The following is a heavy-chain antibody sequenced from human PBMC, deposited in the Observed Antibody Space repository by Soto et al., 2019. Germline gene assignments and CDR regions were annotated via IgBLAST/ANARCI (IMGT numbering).Heavy chain of an antibody. J-gene: IGHJ4*02. CDR3: ARSVVVVQPSYFDY. Sequence: QVQLQESGPGLVKPSQTLSLTCTVSGGSISSGDYYWSWIRQPPGKGLEWIGYIYYSGSTYYNPSLKRRVTLSVDTSKNRFSLKLSSVTAADTAVYYCARSVVVVQPSYFDYWGQGTLVTVSS. D-gene: IGHD3-22*01. CDR1: GGSISSGDYY. CDR2: IYYSGST. V-gene: IGHV4-30-4*01.